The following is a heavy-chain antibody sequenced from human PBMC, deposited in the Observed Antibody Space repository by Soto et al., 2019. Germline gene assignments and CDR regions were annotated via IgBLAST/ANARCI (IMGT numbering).Heavy chain of an antibody. Sequence: SETLSLTCDVSGGSIDNSHAFWGWVRQPTGRGLEFLGSVYYSGGTYYYRSLKSRVTVSVDTSKHQVSLGLRSVTVAETAIYYYARVVAAPSRPTDFDSWGQLIVVTVSS. CDR3: ARVVAAPSRPTDFDS. V-gene: IGHV4-39*01. J-gene: IGHJ4*02. D-gene: IGHD2-21*01. CDR2: VYYSGGT. CDR1: GGSIDNSHAF.